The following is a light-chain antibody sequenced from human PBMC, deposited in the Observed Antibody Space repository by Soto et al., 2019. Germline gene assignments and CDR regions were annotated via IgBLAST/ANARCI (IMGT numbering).Light chain of an antibody. CDR1: QSVSRSS. CDR2: GAS. Sequence: EIVLTQSPGTLSLSPGERATLSCRASQSVSRSSLAWYQQKPGQSPSLLIYGASSRATGIPDRFSGSGSGIHFTLTISRLEPEDFAVYYCQQYGTSPPTFGPGTKVDLK. J-gene: IGKJ3*01. CDR3: QQYGTSPPT. V-gene: IGKV3-20*01.